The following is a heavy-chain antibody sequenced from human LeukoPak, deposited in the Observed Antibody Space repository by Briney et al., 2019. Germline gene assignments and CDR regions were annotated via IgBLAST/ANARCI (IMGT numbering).Heavy chain of an antibody. V-gene: IGHV4-38-2*01. D-gene: IGHD2-15*01. CDR3: ARFVVAATTSHVDY. CDR1: GYFISSGYY. Sequence: SETLSLTCAVSGYFISSGYYWGWIRQPPGKGLAYFGSIYHRGSTYYNPSLKSRVAISVDTSKNQSSLQLSSVTAADTAVYYCARFVVAATTSHVDYWGQRTLVTVSS. CDR2: IYHRGST. J-gene: IGHJ4*02.